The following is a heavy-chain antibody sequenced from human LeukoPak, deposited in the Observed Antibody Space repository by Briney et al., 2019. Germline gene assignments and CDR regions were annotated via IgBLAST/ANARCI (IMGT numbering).Heavy chain of an antibody. CDR3: ARDWKDIVVVVAAEPDAFDI. CDR1: GFTFSSYS. D-gene: IGHD2-15*01. CDR2: ISSSSSYI. Sequence: PGGSLRLSCAASGFTFSSYSMNWVRRAPGKGLEWVSSISSSSSYIYYADSVKGRFTISRDNAKNSLYLQMNSLRAEDTAVYYCARDWKDIVVVVAAEPDAFDIWGQGTMVTVSS. J-gene: IGHJ3*02. V-gene: IGHV3-21*01.